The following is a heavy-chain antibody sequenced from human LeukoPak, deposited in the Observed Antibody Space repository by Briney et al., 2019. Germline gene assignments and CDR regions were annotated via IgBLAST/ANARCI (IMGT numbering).Heavy chain of an antibody. D-gene: IGHD3-3*01. CDR3: ARDDYDFWSGYTGIDY. V-gene: IGHV3-33*01. J-gene: IGHJ4*02. CDR2: IWYDGSNK. Sequence: GGSLRLPCAASGFTFSSYGMPWVRQAPGKGLEWVAVIWYDGSNKYYADSVKGRFTISRDNSKNTLYLQMNSLRAEDTAVYYCARDDYDFWSGYTGIDYWGQGTLVTVSS. CDR1: GFTFSSYG.